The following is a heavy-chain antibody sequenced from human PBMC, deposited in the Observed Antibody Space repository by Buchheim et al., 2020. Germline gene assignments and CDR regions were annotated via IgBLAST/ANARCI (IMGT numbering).Heavy chain of an antibody. J-gene: IGHJ6*02. CDR3: AREGSPVLRYFDWFYYYGMDV. CDR1: GFTFSSYA. V-gene: IGHV3-30-3*01. CDR2: ISYDGSNK. D-gene: IGHD3-9*01. Sequence: QVQLVESGGGVVQPGRSLRLSCAASGFTFSSYAMHWVRQAPGKGLEWVAVISYDGSNKYYADSVKGRFTISRDNSKNTLYLQMNSLRAEDTAVYYCAREGSPVLRYFDWFYYYGMDVWGQGTT.